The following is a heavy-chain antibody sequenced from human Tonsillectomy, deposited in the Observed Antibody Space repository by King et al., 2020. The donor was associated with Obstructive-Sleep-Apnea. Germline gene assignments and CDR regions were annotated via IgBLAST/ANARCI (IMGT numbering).Heavy chain of an antibody. CDR2: INHSGST. Sequence: VQLQQWGAGLLKPSETLSLTCAVYGGSFSGYYWSWIRQPPGKGLEWVGEINHSGSTNYNPSLKSRVTISVDTFKNQFSLKLSSVTAADTAVYYCARGSRGSSGWYLWGRVLDYWGQGTLVTVSS. CDR1: GGSFSGYY. V-gene: IGHV4-34*01. J-gene: IGHJ4*02. D-gene: IGHD6-19*01. CDR3: ARGSRGSSGWYLWGRVLDY.